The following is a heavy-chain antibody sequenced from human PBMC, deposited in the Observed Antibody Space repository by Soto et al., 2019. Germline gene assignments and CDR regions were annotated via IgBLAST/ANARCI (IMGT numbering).Heavy chain of an antibody. CDR1: GFTFSGSA. D-gene: IGHD4-17*01. J-gene: IGHJ4*02. Sequence: VQLVESGGGLVQPGESLKLSCAVSGFTFSGSAMHWVRQASGKGLEWVGRLRSKANNYATAYAASVKGRFTISRDDSKNTAYLQMNSLKSEDTAVYYCTRGYGDYVRDYWGQGTLVTVSS. CDR2: LRSKANNYAT. V-gene: IGHV3-73*01. CDR3: TRGYGDYVRDY.